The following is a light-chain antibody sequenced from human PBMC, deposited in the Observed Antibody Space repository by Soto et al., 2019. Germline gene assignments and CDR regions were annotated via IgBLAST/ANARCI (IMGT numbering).Light chain of an antibody. CDR2: LNSDGSH. CDR1: SGHSSYA. Sequence: LVLTQSPSASASLGASVKLTCTLSSGHSSYAIAWHQQQPEKGPRYLMKLNSDGSHSKGDGIPDRFSGSSSGAERYLTISSLQSEDEADYYCQTWGTGIVVFGGGTQLTGL. CDR3: QTWGTGIVV. V-gene: IGLV4-69*01. J-gene: IGLJ2*01.